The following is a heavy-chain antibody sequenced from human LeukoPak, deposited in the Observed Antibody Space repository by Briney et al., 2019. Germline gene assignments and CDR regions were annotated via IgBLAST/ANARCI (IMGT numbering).Heavy chain of an antibody. CDR1: GYTFTSYD. CDR3: AIPPGIVGANMGFHAFDI. J-gene: IGHJ3*02. Sequence: GASVKVSCKASGYTFTSYDINWGRQATGQGLEWMGWMNPNSGNTGYAQKFQGRVTMTRNTSISTAYMELSSLRSEDTAVYYCAIPPGIVGANMGFHAFDIWGQGTMVTVSS. CDR2: MNPNSGNT. V-gene: IGHV1-8*01. D-gene: IGHD1-26*01.